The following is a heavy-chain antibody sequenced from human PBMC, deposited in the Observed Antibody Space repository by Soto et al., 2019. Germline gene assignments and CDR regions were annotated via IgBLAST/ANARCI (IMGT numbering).Heavy chain of an antibody. D-gene: IGHD3-16*01. J-gene: IGHJ4*02. CDR3: ARAGWGTGFYFDY. V-gene: IGHV6-1*01. CDR2: TYYRSKWYN. Sequence: QVQLQQSGPGLVKPSQTLSLTCAISGDSVSSNSAAWNWIRQSPSRGLEWLGRTYYRSKWYNDYAVSVQSRIXXNXDXXKNQFSLQLNSVTPEDTAVYYCARAGWGTGFYFDYWGQGTLVTVSS. CDR1: GDSVSSNSAA.